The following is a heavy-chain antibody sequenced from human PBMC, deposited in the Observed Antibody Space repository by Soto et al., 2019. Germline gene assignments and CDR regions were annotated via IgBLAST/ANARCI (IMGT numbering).Heavy chain of an antibody. CDR2: IHNSGST. CDR1: GGSISSYY. CDR3: ARHLLLYYYDSSGYYLRDAFDI. J-gene: IGHJ3*02. Sequence: ASETLSLTCSVSGGSISSYYWSWIRQPPGKGLEWIGYIHNSGSTNYNPSLKSRVTISVDTSKNQFSLKLSSVTAADTAVYYCARHLLLYYYDSSGYYLRDAFDIWGQGTMVTVSS. V-gene: IGHV4-59*08. D-gene: IGHD3-22*01.